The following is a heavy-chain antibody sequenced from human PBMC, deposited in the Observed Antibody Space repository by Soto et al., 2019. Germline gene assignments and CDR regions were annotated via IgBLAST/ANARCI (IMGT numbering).Heavy chain of an antibody. V-gene: IGHV3-30-3*01. D-gene: IGHD3-3*01. CDR2: ISKDGSVQ. J-gene: IGHJ1*01. CDR1: GFMFNRYA. Sequence: QVQLVESGGRVVQPGRSLRLSCAASGFMFNRYAIHWVRQTPGKGVEWVAVISKDGSVQYYADSVRGRFIISRDKSKDTVYLEMNSLRAEDTAVFYCARSRSGAVPDSFGFWGQGTLVTVSS. CDR3: ARSRSGAVPDSFGF.